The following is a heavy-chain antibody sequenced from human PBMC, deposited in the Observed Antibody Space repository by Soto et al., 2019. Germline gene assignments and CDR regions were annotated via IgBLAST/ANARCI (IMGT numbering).Heavy chain of an antibody. V-gene: IGHV3-30*05. CDR1: GFTLSRYG. CDR3: ARGAEHQLLSRDYFYGMDV. D-gene: IGHD1-1*01. CDR2: ISFEGNTQ. J-gene: IGHJ6*02. Sequence: QVQLVESGGGVVQPGRSLRLSCAASGFTLSRYGMHWVRQAPGKGLEWVAVISFEGNTQYYADSMKGRFTISRDNSKDTLSLQIHSLRPEDTAVYYCARGAEHQLLSRDYFYGMDVWGQGTTVSVSS.